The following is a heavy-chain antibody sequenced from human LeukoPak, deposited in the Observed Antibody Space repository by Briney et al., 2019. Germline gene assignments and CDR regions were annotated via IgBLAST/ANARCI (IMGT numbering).Heavy chain of an antibody. V-gene: IGHV3-23*01. CDR1: GFTFSSYA. Sequence: GGSLRLSCAASGFTFSSYAMSWVRQAPGKGLEWVSAISGSGGSTYYADSVKGRFTISRDNSKNTLYLQMNSLRAEDTAVYYCAKDEDHVDTAMPTPDYWGQGILVTVSS. J-gene: IGHJ4*02. CDR3: AKDEDHVDTAMPTPDY. CDR2: ISGSGGST. D-gene: IGHD5-18*01.